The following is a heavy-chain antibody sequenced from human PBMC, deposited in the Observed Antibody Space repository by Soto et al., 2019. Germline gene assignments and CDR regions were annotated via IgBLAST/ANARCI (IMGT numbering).Heavy chain of an antibody. V-gene: IGHV3-30-3*01. J-gene: IGHJ6*02. CDR3: ARDNLLVIAYYYGMDV. Sequence: GGSLRLSCAASGFTFSSYARHWVRQAPGKGLEWVAVISYDGSNKYYADSVKGRFTISRDNSKNTLYLQMNSLRAEDTAVYYCARDNLLVIAYYYGMDVWGQGTTVTVSS. D-gene: IGHD3-3*02. CDR1: GFTFSSYA. CDR2: ISYDGSNK.